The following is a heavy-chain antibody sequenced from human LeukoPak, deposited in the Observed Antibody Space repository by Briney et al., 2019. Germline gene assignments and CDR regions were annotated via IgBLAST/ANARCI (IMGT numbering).Heavy chain of an antibody. CDR3: ARRRRNGDTDY. V-gene: IGHV4-34*01. J-gene: IGHJ4*02. Sequence: SETLSLTCAVYGGSFSGYYWSWIRQPPGKGLEWIGEINHSGSTNYNPSLKSRVTISVDKSKNQFSLKLSPVTAADTAVYYCARRRRNGDTDYWGQGTLVTVSS. D-gene: IGHD4-17*01. CDR2: INHSGST. CDR1: GGSFSGYY.